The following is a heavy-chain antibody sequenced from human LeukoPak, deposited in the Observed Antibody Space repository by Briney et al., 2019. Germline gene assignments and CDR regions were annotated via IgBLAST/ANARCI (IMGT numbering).Heavy chain of an antibody. J-gene: IGHJ5*02. CDR1: GGSISSGGYS. CDR3: ARGDYDSSGSHNWLDP. Sequence: SQTLSLTCAVSGGSISSGGYSWSWIRQPPGKGLEWIGYIYHSGSTYYNPSLKSRVTISVDRSKNQFSLKLSSVTAADTAVYYCARGDYDSSGSHNWLDPWGQGTLVTVSS. CDR2: IYHSGST. D-gene: IGHD3-22*01. V-gene: IGHV4-30-2*01.